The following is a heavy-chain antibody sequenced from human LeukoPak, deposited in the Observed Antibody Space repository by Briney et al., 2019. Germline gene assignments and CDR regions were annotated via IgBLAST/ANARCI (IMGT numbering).Heavy chain of an antibody. CDR2: IIPIFGTA. Sequence: SVKVSCKASGGTFSSYAISWVRQAPGQGLEWMGGIIPIFGTANYAQKFQGRVTITADESTSTAYMELSSLRSEDAAVYYCAREGSYLFDYWGQGTLVTVSS. D-gene: IGHD1-26*01. V-gene: IGHV1-69*13. CDR1: GGTFSSYA. CDR3: AREGSYLFDY. J-gene: IGHJ4*02.